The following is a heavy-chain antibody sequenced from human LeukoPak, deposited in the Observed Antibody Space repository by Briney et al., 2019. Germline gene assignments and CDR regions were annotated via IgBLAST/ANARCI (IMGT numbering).Heavy chain of an antibody. D-gene: IGHD3-16*01. CDR3: ARENDQGFDY. V-gene: IGHV3-21*01. CDR1: GFTFSTYA. J-gene: IGHJ4*02. Sequence: GGSLRLSCAASGFTFSTYAMNWVRQAPGKGLEWVSSFGTRSTSIYYAHSVAGRFIISRDNAKNSLYLQMNSLRAEDTAVYYCARENDQGFDYWGQGTLVTVSS. CDR2: FGTRSTSI.